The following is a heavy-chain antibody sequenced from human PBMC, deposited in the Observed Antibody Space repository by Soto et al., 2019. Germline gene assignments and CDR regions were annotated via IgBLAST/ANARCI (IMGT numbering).Heavy chain of an antibody. CDR3: ASLNFDILTGYYAFDL. Sequence: PSETLSLTCTVSGGSISGYYWSWIRQSPEKGLEYIGYISYSGSTNYNPSLKSRVTTSLDTSKNQFSLKLSSATAADTAIYYCASLNFDILTGYYAFDLWGQGTMVTVSS. D-gene: IGHD3-9*01. CDR2: ISYSGST. J-gene: IGHJ3*01. CDR1: GGSISGYY. V-gene: IGHV4-59*08.